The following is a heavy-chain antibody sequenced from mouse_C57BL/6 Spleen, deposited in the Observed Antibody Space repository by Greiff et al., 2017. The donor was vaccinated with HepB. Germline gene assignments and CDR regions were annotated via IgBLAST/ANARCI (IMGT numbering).Heavy chain of an antibody. J-gene: IGHJ4*01. V-gene: IGHV1-72*01. CDR1: GYTFTSYW. Sequence: QVQLQQPGAELVKPGASVKLSCKASGYTFTSYWMHWVKQRPGRGLEWIGRIDPNSGGTKYNEKFKSKATLTVDKPSITAYMQLSSLTSEDSAVYYCARGEYDYDGFYAMDYWGQGTSVTVSS. CDR2: IDPNSGGT. CDR3: ARGEYDYDGFYAMDY. D-gene: IGHD2-4*01.